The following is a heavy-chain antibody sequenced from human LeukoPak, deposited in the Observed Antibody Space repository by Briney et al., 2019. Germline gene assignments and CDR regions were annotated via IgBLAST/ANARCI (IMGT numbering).Heavy chain of an antibody. D-gene: IGHD5-24*01. CDR1: GFTFSSYS. Sequence: GGSLRLSCAASGFTFSSYSKNWVRQAPGKGLEWVSSISSSSSYIYYADSVKGRFTISRDNAKNSLYLQMNSLRAEDTAVYYCAREGDGYNFYFDYWGQGTLVTVSS. CDR2: ISSSSSYI. V-gene: IGHV3-21*01. CDR3: AREGDGYNFYFDY. J-gene: IGHJ4*02.